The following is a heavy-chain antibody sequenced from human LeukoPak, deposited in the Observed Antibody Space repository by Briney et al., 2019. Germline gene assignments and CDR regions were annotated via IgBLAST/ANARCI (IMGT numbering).Heavy chain of an antibody. CDR3: AKEDYDGSGSYLGY. J-gene: IGHJ4*02. CDR2: VSHDGSNK. CDR1: GFTFSSYG. V-gene: IGHV3-30*18. D-gene: IGHD3-10*01. Sequence: GGSLRLSCAASGFTFSSYGMHWVRQAPGKGLEWVAVVSHDGSNKVYADSVKGRFTISRDNPKNTLYLQMNSLRPEDTAAYHCAKEDYDGSGSYLGYWGQGTLVTVSS.